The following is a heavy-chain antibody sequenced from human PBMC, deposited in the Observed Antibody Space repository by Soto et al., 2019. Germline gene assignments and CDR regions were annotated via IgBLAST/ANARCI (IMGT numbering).Heavy chain of an antibody. CDR3: ARDEVWYYYGSGSYHLY. V-gene: IGHV3-7*01. CDR2: IKQEGSVK. CDR1: GFTFSSYW. D-gene: IGHD3-10*01. J-gene: IGHJ4*02. Sequence: GGSLRLSCAASGFTFSSYWMSWVRQAPGKGLEGVANIKQEGSVKNYVVSVKGRFTISRDNAKNSLYLQMNSLRAGDEAVDYCARDEVWYYYGSGSYHLYWGQGTLVTVSS.